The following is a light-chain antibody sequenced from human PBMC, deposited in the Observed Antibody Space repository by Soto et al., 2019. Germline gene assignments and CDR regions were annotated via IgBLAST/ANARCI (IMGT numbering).Light chain of an antibody. CDR1: QTISSW. Sequence: QMTHYHSTRSGSVGDRVTITCRASQTISSWLAGYQQKPGKAPKLLIYKASSLESGVPSRFSGSGSGTEFTLTMSSLQPDDFATYYCHQYNTYSPRTFGQGTKVDI. CDR3: HQYNTYSPRT. CDR2: KAS. V-gene: IGKV1-5*03. J-gene: IGKJ1*01.